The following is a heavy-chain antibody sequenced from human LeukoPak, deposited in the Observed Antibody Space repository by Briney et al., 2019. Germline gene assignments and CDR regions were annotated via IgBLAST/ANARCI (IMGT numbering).Heavy chain of an antibody. CDR2: INPSGGST. J-gene: IGHJ5*02. Sequence: ASVKVSCKASGYTFTSYYMHWVRQAPGQGLEWIGIINPSGGSTTYAQKFQGRVTMTRDTSTSTVYMELSSLRSEDTAVYYCARVGGDVVVPAFGRGFDPWGQGTLVTVSS. V-gene: IGHV1-46*01. D-gene: IGHD2-2*01. CDR3: ARVGGDVVVPAFGRGFDP. CDR1: GYTFTSYY.